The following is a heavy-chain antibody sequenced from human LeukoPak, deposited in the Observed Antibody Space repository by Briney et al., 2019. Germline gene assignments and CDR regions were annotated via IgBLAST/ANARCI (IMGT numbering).Heavy chain of an antibody. J-gene: IGHJ4*02. D-gene: IGHD3-22*01. CDR1: GFTFSSYE. CDR3: AKSQYYYDSSGYYSFYFDY. Sequence: PGGSLRVSCAASGFTFSSYEMNWVRQAPGKGLEWVSYISSSGSTIYYADSVKGRFTISRDNAKNSLYLQMNSLRAEDTAVYYCAKSQYYYDSSGYYSFYFDYWGQGTLVTVSS. V-gene: IGHV3-48*03. CDR2: ISSSGSTI.